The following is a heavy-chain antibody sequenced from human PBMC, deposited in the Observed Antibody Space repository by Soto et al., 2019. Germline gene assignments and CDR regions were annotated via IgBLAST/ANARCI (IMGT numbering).Heavy chain of an antibody. J-gene: IGHJ6*02. D-gene: IGHD3-3*01. V-gene: IGHV3-23*01. Sequence: GGSLRLSCATSGFTFSNYAMTWVRQAPGEGLEWVSTISGGTTYYADSVKGRFTISRDNPKKTLELQLNSLRAEDTAVYYCVKDWSGDKCPCLDVWGQGTTVTVSS. CDR2: ISGGTT. CDR1: GFTFSNYA. CDR3: VKDWSGDKCPCLDV.